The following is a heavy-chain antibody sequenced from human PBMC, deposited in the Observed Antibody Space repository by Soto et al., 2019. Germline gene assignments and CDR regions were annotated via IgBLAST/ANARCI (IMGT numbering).Heavy chain of an antibody. D-gene: IGHD6-25*01. CDR3: ARPHGGSSGWDNWFDP. CDR2: IYYSGST. Sequence: PSETLSLTCTVSGGSISSYYWSWIRQPPGKGLEWIGYIYYSGSTNYNPSLKSRVTISVDTSKNQFSLKLSSVTAADTAVYYCARPHGGSSGWDNWFDPWGKGTLVTVSS. V-gene: IGHV4-59*01. CDR1: GGSISSYY. J-gene: IGHJ5*02.